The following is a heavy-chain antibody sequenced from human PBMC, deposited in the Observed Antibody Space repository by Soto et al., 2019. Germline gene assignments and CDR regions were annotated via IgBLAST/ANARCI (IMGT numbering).Heavy chain of an antibody. CDR1: GGTFSSYA. J-gene: IGHJ6*02. Sequence: QVQLVQSGAEVKKPGSSVKVSCKASGGTFSSYAVSWVRQAPGQGLEWMGGIIPIFGTANYAQKFQGRVTITADESTSTAYMELSSLRSEDTAVYYCARPTAYCGGDCYRYYYYGMDVWGQGTTVTVSS. D-gene: IGHD2-21*02. CDR2: IIPIFGTA. CDR3: ARPTAYCGGDCYRYYYYGMDV. V-gene: IGHV1-69*01.